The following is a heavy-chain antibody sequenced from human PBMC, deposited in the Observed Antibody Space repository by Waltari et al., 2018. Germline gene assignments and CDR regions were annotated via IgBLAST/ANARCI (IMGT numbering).Heavy chain of an antibody. J-gene: IGHJ3*02. Sequence: QVQLQESGPGLVKPSETLSLLCTVSGVSVNSAPYSWSWIRQTPGKGLEWIGYMYYSGHTKYNPSLKSRLTISVDTSKKQVSLNLASVTAADTAMYYCARQGTMIQGAFDIWGQGTMVTVSS. V-gene: IGHV4-61*01. CDR2: MYYSGHT. CDR3: ARQGTMIQGAFDI. D-gene: IGHD3-10*01. CDR1: GVSVNSAPYS.